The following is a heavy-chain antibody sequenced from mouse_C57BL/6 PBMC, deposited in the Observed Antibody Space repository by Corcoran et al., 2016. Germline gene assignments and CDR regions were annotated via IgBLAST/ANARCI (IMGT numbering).Heavy chain of an antibody. J-gene: IGHJ3*01. Sequence: QDQLQQYGPVLVKPGASVKLSCKASGSTFTSCDINWVKQRPGQGLGWIGGIYPRDGSTKYNEKFKGKATLTVDTSSSTAYMELHSLTSEDSAVYVCAREDYYGSSSAWFAYWGQGTLVTVSA. D-gene: IGHD1-1*01. CDR2: IYPRDGST. CDR1: GSTFTSCD. V-gene: IGHV1-85*01. CDR3: AREDYYGSSSAWFAY.